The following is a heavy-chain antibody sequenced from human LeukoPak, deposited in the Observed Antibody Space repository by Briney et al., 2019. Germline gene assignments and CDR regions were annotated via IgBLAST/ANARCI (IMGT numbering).Heavy chain of an antibody. CDR2: IYSGGST. Sequence: GGSLRLSCAASGFTVSSNYMSWVRQAPGKRLEGGAVIYSGGSTYYADSVKGRFTISRDNSKSTLYLQMNSLRAVDTAVYYCASGGLVGGQQLVPEGVAVAPHMYYFDYWGQGTLVAVSS. V-gene: IGHV3-53*01. CDR3: ASGGLVGGQQLVPEGVAVAPHMYYFDY. J-gene: IGHJ4*02. D-gene: IGHD6-13*01. CDR1: GFTVSSNY.